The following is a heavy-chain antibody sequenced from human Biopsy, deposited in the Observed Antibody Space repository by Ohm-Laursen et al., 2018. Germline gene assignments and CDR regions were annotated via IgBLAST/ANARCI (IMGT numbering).Heavy chain of an antibody. Sequence: ASVKVSCKASGYTFTDYSLPWVRQAPGQGLEWMGWVNPNSGATNYAQKFQGRVTMTSDTSISTAYIELIRLISDDPPVYFCARDRMVTIITLVRADTFDIWGQGTLVSVSS. CDR3: ARDRMVTIITLVRADTFDI. D-gene: IGHD3-10*01. CDR1: GYTFTDYS. J-gene: IGHJ3*02. CDR2: VNPNSGAT. V-gene: IGHV1-2*02.